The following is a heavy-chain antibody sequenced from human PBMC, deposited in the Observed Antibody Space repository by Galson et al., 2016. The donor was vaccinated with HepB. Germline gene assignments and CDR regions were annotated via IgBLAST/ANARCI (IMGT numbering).Heavy chain of an antibody. D-gene: IGHD3-10*01. V-gene: IGHV3-23*01. CDR2: ISTSGSST. CDR1: GFAFSVYG. J-gene: IGHJ3*02. CDR3: ARDRGPFDAFDI. Sequence: SLRLSCAASGFAFSVYGMTWVRQAPRKGLEWVSAISTSGSSTDYADSVKGRFTISRDNAEDSLDLQMNSLRAEDTAVYYCARDRGPFDAFDIWGRGTMVT.